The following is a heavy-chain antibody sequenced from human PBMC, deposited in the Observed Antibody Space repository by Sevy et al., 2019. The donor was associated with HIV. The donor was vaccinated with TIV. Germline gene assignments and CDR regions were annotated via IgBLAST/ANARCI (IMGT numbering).Heavy chain of an antibody. V-gene: IGHV4-59*08. CDR2: IYYNGHV. Sequence: SETLSLTCTVSGGSITSLYWNWIRQPPGKGLEWIANIYYNGHVNYNPSLKSRVTLSLDTSKNQFSLRLRPVTAADTAMYDCAGEKGWGRGYSWGQGTLVTVSS. CDR3: AGEKGWGRGYS. D-gene: IGHD1-26*01. CDR1: GGSITSLY. J-gene: IGHJ4*02.